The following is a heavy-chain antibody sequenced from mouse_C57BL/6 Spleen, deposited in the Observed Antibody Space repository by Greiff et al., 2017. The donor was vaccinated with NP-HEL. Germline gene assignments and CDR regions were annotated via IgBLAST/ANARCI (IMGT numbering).Heavy chain of an antibody. J-gene: IGHJ3*01. CDR1: GFNIKDDY. V-gene: IGHV14-4*01. CDR2: IDPENGDT. CDR3: TPSEAWFAY. Sequence: VQLQQSGAELVRPGASVKLSCTASGFNIKDDYMHWVKQRPEQGLEWIGWIDPENGDTESASKFQGKATITADTSSNTAYLQFNSLTSEDTAVYYGTPSEAWFAYWGQGTLVTVSA.